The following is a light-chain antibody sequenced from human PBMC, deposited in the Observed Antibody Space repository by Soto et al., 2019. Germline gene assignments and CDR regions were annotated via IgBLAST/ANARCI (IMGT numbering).Light chain of an antibody. CDR1: QAVPNN. CDR2: EES. CDR3: QQVKTYPRT. J-gene: IGKJ4*01. V-gene: IGKV1-9*01. Sequence: DINLTQSLSVLSASVGDRVTITCRPSQAVPNNMAWYQQKPGKPPKLLIYEESTLHSGVPSRFSGRKSGTQFTLTIDSLQPEDFATYYCQQVKTYPRTFGGGTKVDIK.